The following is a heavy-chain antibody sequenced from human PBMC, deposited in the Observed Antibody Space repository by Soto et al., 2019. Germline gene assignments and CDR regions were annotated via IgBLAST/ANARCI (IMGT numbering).Heavy chain of an antibody. CDR1: GFPFSSYV. D-gene: IGHD4-4*01. CDR2: ISGGGSNT. V-gene: IGHV3-23*01. J-gene: IGHJ4*02. Sequence: GSLRLSCAASGFPFSSYVMSCVRQSPGKGLEWVSGISGGGSNTFYADYVKGRFTISRDNSKNTLLLQMNSLGAEDTAVYYCAKDSNKYSSSLRGRYFDYWGQGIGVTVSS. CDR3: AKDSNKYSSSLRGRYFDY.